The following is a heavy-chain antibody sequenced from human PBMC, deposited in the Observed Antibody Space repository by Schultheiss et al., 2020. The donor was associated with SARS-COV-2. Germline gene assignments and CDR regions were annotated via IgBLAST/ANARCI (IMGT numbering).Heavy chain of an antibody. CDR3: ARKTMVRGVIPAIYFDY. Sequence: SETLSLTCTVSGGSISSGGYYWSWIRQHPGKGLEWIGYIYYSGSTYYNPSLKSLVTISVDTSKNQFSLKLSSVTAADTAVYYCARKTMVRGVIPAIYFDYWGQGTLVTVSS. CDR1: GGSISSGGYY. CDR2: IYYSGST. D-gene: IGHD3-10*01. V-gene: IGHV4-31*01. J-gene: IGHJ4*02.